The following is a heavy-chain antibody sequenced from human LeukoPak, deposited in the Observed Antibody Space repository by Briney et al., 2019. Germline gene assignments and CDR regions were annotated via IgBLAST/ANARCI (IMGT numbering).Heavy chain of an antibody. CDR3: ARDAHSNRNRSYYYYMDV. Sequence: ASVKVSCKASGYTFANFDINWVRQAPGQGLEWMGWMCTNSGTTGHAQKFQGRVTMTTDTSISTAYLKLSSLRSEDTAGYYWARDAHSNRNRSYYYYMDVWGKGTSVTVSS. J-gene: IGHJ6*03. CDR1: GYTFANFD. CDR2: MCTNSGTT. D-gene: IGHD4-11*01. V-gene: IGHV1-8*01.